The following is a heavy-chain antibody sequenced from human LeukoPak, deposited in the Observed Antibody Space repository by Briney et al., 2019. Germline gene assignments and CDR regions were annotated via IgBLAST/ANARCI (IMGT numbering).Heavy chain of an antibody. D-gene: IGHD6-13*01. J-gene: IGHJ4*02. CDR2: INPNNGGT. CDR1: GYAFTGYY. V-gene: IGHV1-2*02. CDR3: GTDRRSYSSSWAFDY. Sequence: GASVKVSCKASGYAFTGYYIHWVRQAPGQGPEWMGWINPNNGGTNYPQKFQGRVSITRDTSISTAYMEVSRLTSDDTAVYYCGTDRRSYSSSWAFDYWGEGTLVTVSS.